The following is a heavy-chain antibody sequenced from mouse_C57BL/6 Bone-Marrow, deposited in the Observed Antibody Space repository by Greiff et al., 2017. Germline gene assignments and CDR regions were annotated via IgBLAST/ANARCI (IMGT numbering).Heavy chain of an antibody. J-gene: IGHJ3*01. D-gene: IGHD2-1*01. V-gene: IGHV1-64*01. CDR1: GYTFTSYW. CDR3: ARPIYYGNYVAFAY. CDR2: IHPNSGST. Sequence: VQLQQPGAELVKPGASVKLSCKASGYTFTSYWMHWVKQRPGQGLEWIGMIHPNSGSTNYNEKFKSKATLTVDKSSSTAYMQLSSLTSEDSAVYYCARPIYYGNYVAFAYWGQGTLVTVSA.